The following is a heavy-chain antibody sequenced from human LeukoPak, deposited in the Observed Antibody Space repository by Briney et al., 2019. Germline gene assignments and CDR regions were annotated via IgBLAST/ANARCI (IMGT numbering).Heavy chain of an antibody. Sequence: GASVKVSCKASGGTFNSYAISWVRQAPGQGLEWMGGIIPIFATANYAQKFQGRVTITTDESTSTAYMELSSLRSEDTAVYYCAREIEGIAAGNYYYYYMDVWGKGTTVTVSS. V-gene: IGHV1-69*05. CDR1: GGTFNSYA. CDR3: AREIEGIAAGNYYYYYMDV. J-gene: IGHJ6*03. CDR2: IIPIFATA. D-gene: IGHD6-13*01.